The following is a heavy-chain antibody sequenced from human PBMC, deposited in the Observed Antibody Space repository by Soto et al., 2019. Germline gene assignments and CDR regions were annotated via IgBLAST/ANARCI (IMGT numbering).Heavy chain of an antibody. Sequence: PSETLSLTCTVSGGSISSSSYYWGWIRQPPGKGLEWIGSIYYSGSTYYNPSLKSRVTISVDTSKNQFSLKLSSVTAADTAVYYCARHSPDYCDSSDYYYGMDVWGQGTTVTVSS. J-gene: IGHJ6*02. CDR1: GGSISSSSYY. D-gene: IGHD3-22*01. CDR2: IYYSGST. CDR3: ARHSPDYCDSSDYYYGMDV. V-gene: IGHV4-39*01.